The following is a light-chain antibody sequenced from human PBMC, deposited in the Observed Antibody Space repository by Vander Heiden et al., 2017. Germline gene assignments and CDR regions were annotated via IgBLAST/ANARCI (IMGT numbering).Light chain of an antibody. J-gene: IGKJ1*01. CDR2: RAS. CDR1: QSISSW. CDR3: QQYNSYPWT. V-gene: IGKV1-5*03. Sequence: DIQMTQSPSTLPASVGDRVTISCRASQSISSWLAWYQQKPGKAPQLLTYRASNLESGVPSRFSGSGSGTEFTLTISSLQPDDFATYYCQQYNSYPWTFGQGTKVEVK.